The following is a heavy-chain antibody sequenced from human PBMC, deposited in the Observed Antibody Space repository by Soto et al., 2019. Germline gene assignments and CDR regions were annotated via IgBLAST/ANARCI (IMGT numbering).Heavy chain of an antibody. CDR2: INPNSGGT. J-gene: IGHJ6*02. V-gene: IGHV1-2*02. CDR1: GYTFTGYY. CDR3: ASALYYDFWSGYFIDYYYGMDV. Sequence: QVQLVQSGAEVKKPGASVKVSCKASGYTFTGYYMHWVRQAPGQGLEWMGWINPNSGGTNYAQKFQGRVTMTRDTSISTAYMELSRLRSDDTAVYYCASALYYDFWSGYFIDYYYGMDVWGQGTTVTVSS. D-gene: IGHD3-3*01.